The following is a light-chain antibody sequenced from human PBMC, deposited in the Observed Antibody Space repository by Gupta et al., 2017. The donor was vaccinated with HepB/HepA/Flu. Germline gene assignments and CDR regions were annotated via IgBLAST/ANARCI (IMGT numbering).Light chain of an antibody. Sequence: SYELTQPPSVSVSPGQTASITCSGDKLGDKYDCWYQQKPVQSPVLVIYQDSKRPSGIPERFSCSNSGHTATVTISGTQARDEADYYCQAWDSSTARDVVFGGGTMRTVL. CDR2: QDS. CDR3: QAWDSSTARDVV. CDR1: KLGDKY. V-gene: IGLV3-1*01. J-gene: IGLJ2*01.